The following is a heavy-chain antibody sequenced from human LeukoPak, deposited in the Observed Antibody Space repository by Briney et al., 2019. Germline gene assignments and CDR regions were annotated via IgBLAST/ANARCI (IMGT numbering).Heavy chain of an antibody. CDR1: GFTFSAYE. V-gene: IGHV3-48*03. CDR2: ISGSGDTI. J-gene: IGHJ4*02. CDR3: VSAYGGLLDY. Sequence: GGSLRLSCAASGFTFSAYEMNRVRQAPGKGLEWLSYISGSGDTIYYAESVKGRFTISRDNAKNSLYLQMSSLRAEDTAVYYCVSAYGGLLDYWGQGTLVTVSS. D-gene: IGHD3-16*01.